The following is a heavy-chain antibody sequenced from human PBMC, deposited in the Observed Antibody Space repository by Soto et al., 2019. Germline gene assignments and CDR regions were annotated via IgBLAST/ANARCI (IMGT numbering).Heavy chain of an antibody. Sequence: KPSETLSLTCAVSGGSITSGGYSWTWIRQPPGKGLEWIGFIYHSGSTYYNPSLRSRVTMSVDRSKNQFSLKLSSVTAADTAVYYCASYAEYYYYGMDVWGQGTTVTVSS. D-gene: IGHD3-16*01. V-gene: IGHV4-30-2*01. CDR1: GGSITSGGYS. CDR3: ASYAEYYYYGMDV. CDR2: IYHSGST. J-gene: IGHJ6*02.